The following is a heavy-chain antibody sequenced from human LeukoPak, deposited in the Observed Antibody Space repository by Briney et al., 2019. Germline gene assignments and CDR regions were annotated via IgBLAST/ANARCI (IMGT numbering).Heavy chain of an antibody. Sequence: SGGSLRLSCAASGFTVSSNYMSWVRQAPGKGLEWIGEINQSGSTNYSPSLKRRVSISEDMSKNQFSLRLSSVTAADTAVYYCARGKWLGSYYYMDVWGKGTTVTVSS. CDR3: ARGKWLGSYYYMDV. CDR2: INQSGST. D-gene: IGHD6-19*01. V-gene: IGHV4-34*01. CDR1: GFTVSSNY. J-gene: IGHJ6*03.